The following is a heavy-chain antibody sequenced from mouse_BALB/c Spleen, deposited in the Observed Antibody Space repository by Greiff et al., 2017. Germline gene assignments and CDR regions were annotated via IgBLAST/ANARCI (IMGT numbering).Heavy chain of an antibody. J-gene: IGHJ4*01. V-gene: IGHV2-6-7*01. CDR3: ARNYYGYNYAMDY. CDR2: IWGDGST. CDR1: GFSLTGYG. D-gene: IGHD1-2*01. Sequence: QVQLKQSGPGLVAPSQSLSITCTVSGFSLTGYGVNWVRQPPGKGLEWLGMIWGDGSTDYNSALKSRLSISKDNSKSQVFLKMNSLQTDDTARYYCARNYYGYNYAMDYWGQGTSVTVSS.